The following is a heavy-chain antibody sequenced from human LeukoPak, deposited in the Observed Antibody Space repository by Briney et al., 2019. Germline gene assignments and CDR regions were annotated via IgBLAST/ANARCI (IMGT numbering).Heavy chain of an antibody. V-gene: IGHV3-21*01. CDR2: ISTSSSYI. J-gene: IGHJ4*02. D-gene: IGHD3-10*01. CDR1: GFAFSSYS. CDR3: ARVSGTFGELY. Sequence: GGSLRLSCAASGFAFSSYSMNWVRQAPGKGLEWVSSISTSSSYIYYADSVKGRFTISRDNAKNSLYLQMNSLRAEDTAVYYCARVSGTFGELYWGQGTLVTVSS.